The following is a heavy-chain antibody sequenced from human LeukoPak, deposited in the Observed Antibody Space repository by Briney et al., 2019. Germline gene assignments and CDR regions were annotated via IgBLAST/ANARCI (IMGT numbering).Heavy chain of an antibody. CDR2: ISAYNGNT. V-gene: IGHV1-18*01. D-gene: IGHD1-26*01. J-gene: IGHJ4*02. Sequence: ASVKVSCKASGYTFTSYGISWVRQAPGQGLEWMGWISAYNGNTNYAQKLQSRVTMTTDTSTSTAYMELRSLRSDDTAVYYCARVSGSYYVRRYFDYWGQGTLVTVSS. CDR3: ARVSGSYYVRRYFDY. CDR1: GYTFTSYG.